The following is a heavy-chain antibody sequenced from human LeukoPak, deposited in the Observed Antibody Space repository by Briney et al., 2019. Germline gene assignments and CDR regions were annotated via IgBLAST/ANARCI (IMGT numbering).Heavy chain of an antibody. J-gene: IGHJ4*02. CDR1: GGSIGSGSYY. V-gene: IGHV4-61*10. CDR3: ARDRHWTNDWVFDY. CDR2: FYYTGST. Sequence: PSQTLSLTCTVSGGSIGSGSYYWSWIRQPAGKGLEWIGYFYYTGSTDYNPSLKSRVTISGDTSKNQFSLKLSSVTAADTAVYYCARDRHWTNDWVFDYWGQGTLVTVSS. D-gene: IGHD1/OR15-1a*01.